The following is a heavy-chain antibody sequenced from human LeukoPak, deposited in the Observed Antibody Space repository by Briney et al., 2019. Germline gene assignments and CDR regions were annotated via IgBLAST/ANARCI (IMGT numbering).Heavy chain of an antibody. CDR3: ARVVVDFDHDFWSGYFMDV. V-gene: IGHV4-31*03. Sequence: SQTLSLTCTVSGGSISSGGYYWSWIRQHPGKGLEWIGYIYYSGSTYYNPSLKSRVTISVDTSKNQFSLKLSSVTAADTAVYYCARVVVDFDHDFWSGYFMDVWGQGTTVTVSS. J-gene: IGHJ6*02. CDR2: IYYSGST. CDR1: GGSISSGGYY. D-gene: IGHD3-3*01.